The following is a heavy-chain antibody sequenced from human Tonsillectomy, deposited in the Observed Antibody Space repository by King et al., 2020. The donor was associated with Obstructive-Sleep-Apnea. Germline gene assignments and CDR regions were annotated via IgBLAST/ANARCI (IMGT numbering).Heavy chain of an antibody. J-gene: IGHJ6*02. D-gene: IGHD3-16*02. Sequence: LQLQESGPGLVKPSETLSLTCTVSGASISSGNYFWGWIRQPPGTGLEWIGSIYYSGSSYYNPSLKSRVTMSLDVSKNQFSLRLRSVTAAATAIYYCAGESWEEVDPSLVHTPFRYHYYGMDVWGQGTTVTVSS. CDR3: AGESWEEVDPSLVHTPFRYHYYGMDV. V-gene: IGHV4-39*07. CDR2: IYYSGSS. CDR1: GASISSGNYF.